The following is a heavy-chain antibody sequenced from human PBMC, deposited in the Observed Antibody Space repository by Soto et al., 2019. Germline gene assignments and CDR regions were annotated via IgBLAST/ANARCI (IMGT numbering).Heavy chain of an antibody. CDR1: GGTFSSYA. CDR2: IIPIFGTA. Sequence: GASVKVSCKASGGTFSSYAISWVRQAPGQGLEWMGGIIPIFGTANYARKFQGRVTITADESTSTAYMELSSLRSEDTAVYYCARGSGYINWFDPWGQGTLVTVSS. CDR3: ARGSGYINWFDP. V-gene: IGHV1-69*13. D-gene: IGHD5-12*01. J-gene: IGHJ5*02.